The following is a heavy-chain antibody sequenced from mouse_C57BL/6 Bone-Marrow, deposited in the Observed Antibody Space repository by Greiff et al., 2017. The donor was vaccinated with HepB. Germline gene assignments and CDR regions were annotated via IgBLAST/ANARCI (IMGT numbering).Heavy chain of an antibody. D-gene: IGHD1-1*01. Sequence: EVKVVESGGGLVQPGGSLSLSCAASGFTFADYFMSWVRQPPGKALEWLGFIRNKANGYTTEYSASVKGRFTISRDNSQSILYLQMNALRAEDSATYYCARSSTTVVPYFDYWGQGTTLTVSS. CDR3: ARSSTTVVPYFDY. CDR1: GFTFADYF. V-gene: IGHV7-3*01. CDR2: IRNKANGYTT. J-gene: IGHJ2*01.